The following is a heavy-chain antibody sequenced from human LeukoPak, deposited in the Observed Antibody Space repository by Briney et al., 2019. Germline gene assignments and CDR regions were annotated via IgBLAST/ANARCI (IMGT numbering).Heavy chain of an antibody. Sequence: SGGSQRLSCAASGFTVSTYWMNWVRQAPGKGLEWVANIKPDGSEKYYVDSVKGRFTISRDNAKNSLYVQLNSLRAEDTAVYYCARGLTRAADWGQGTLVTVSS. CDR2: IKPDGSEK. CDR1: GFTVSTYW. V-gene: IGHV3-7*04. CDR3: ARGLTRAAD. J-gene: IGHJ4*02. D-gene: IGHD2-15*01.